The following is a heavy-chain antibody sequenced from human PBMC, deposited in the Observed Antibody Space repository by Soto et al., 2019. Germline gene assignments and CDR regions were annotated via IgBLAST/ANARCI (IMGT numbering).Heavy chain of an antibody. V-gene: IGHV1-18*01. CDR1: GYTFTSYG. CDR2: SSAYNGVT. J-gene: IGHJ4*02. Sequence: QVQLVQSGGEVKKPGASVKVSCKASGYTFTSYGITWVRQAPGQGLEWMGWSSAYNGVTKYAQKFQDRVTMTTDTSTSTAYMELRSLRSDDTAVYYCARGPRSGYCSGGSCHYFDYWGLGTLVTVSS. CDR3: ARGPRSGYCSGGSCHYFDY. D-gene: IGHD2-15*01.